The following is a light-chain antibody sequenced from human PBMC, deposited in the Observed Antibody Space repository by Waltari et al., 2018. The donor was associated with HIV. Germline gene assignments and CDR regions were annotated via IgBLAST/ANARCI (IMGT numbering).Light chain of an antibody. J-gene: IGLJ2*01. CDR3: AVWDANVSGWE. Sequence: QSVLSQPPSASGTPGQGFTISCSGSSSNIGNDGVYWYPQLPEATPKLRIYANDERPSGVPDRFSGSKSGTSAALAISGLRSEDEGDYYCAVWDANVSGWEFGGGTKLTVL. V-gene: IGLV1-47*01. CDR2: AND. CDR1: SSNIGNDG.